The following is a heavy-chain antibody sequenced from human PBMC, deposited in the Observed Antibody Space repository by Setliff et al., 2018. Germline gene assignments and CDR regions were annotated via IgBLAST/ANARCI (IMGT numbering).Heavy chain of an antibody. Sequence: SETLSLTCSVSGDSISAASIMAWIRQTAGKGLEWIGRIYTGGSTKYNSSLKSRVTISLDTSKNQFSLKLSSVTAADTAVYYCARAISGWYSAFYYYMDVWGKGTTVTV. CDR1: GDSISAAS. J-gene: IGHJ6*03. CDR2: IYTGGST. V-gene: IGHV4-4*07. CDR3: ARAISGWYSAFYYYMDV. D-gene: IGHD6-19*01.